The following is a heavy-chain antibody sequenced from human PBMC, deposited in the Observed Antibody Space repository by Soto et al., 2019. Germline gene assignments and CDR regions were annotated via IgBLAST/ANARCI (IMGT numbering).Heavy chain of an antibody. CDR1: GYTFTSYY. V-gene: IGHV1-46*01. CDR2: INPSGGST. CDR3: ARADILTGVRPLYYYGMDV. J-gene: IGHJ6*02. D-gene: IGHD3-9*01. Sequence: RASVKVSCKASGYTFTSYYMHWVRQAPGQGLEWMGIINPSGGSTSYAQKFQGRVTMTRDTSTSTVYMELSSLRSEDTAVYYCARADILTGVRPLYYYGMDVWGQGTTVTVSS.